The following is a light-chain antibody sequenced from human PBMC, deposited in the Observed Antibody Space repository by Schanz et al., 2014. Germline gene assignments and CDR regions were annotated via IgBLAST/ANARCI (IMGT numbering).Light chain of an antibody. Sequence: QSVLTQPPSVSAAPGQKVTISCSGGSSNIGRNFVSWYQQFPGTAPKLLIYEINKRPSGIPDRFSGSKSGASATLGITGLHSGDEADYYCETWDHALMGVVFGGGTKLTVL. CDR1: SSNIGRNF. J-gene: IGLJ2*01. CDR2: EIN. CDR3: ETWDHALMGVV. V-gene: IGLV1-51*01.